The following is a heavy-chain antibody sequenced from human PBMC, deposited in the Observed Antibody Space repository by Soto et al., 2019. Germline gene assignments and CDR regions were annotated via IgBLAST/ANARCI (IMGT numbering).Heavy chain of an antibody. V-gene: IGHV3-48*03. J-gene: IGHJ4*02. Sequence: PGGSLRLSCAASGFTFSSYEMNWVRQAPGKGLEWVSYISSSGSTIYYADSVKGRFTISRDNAKNSLYLQMNSLRAEDTAVYYCARIDTYYGSGSFHLFDYWGQGTLVTVS. CDR2: ISSSGSTI. CDR1: GFTFSSYE. D-gene: IGHD3-10*01. CDR3: ARIDTYYGSGSFHLFDY.